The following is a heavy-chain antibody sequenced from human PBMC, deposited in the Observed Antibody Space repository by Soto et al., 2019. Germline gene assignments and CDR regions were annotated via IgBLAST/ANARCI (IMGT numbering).Heavy chain of an antibody. CDR2: IIPIFGTA. J-gene: IGHJ5*02. Sequence: APVEVSCKAPGGTFSSYAISWVRQAPGQGLEWMGGIIPIFGTANYAQKFQGRVTITADESTSTAYMELSSLRSEAPAVYYCARGIPGTPFSWLHPWGQGTMVPVYS. CDR1: GGTFSSYA. V-gene: IGHV1-69*13. CDR3: ARGIPGTPFSWLHP. D-gene: IGHD1-7*01.